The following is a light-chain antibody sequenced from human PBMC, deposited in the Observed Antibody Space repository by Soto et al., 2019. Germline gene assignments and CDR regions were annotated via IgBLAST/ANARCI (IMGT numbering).Light chain of an antibody. CDR1: SSDVGSYNY. Sequence: QSALAQPASVSGSPGQSITISCTGTSSDVGSYNYVSWYQQHPGKAPKLMIYEVSDRPSGISSRFSGSKSGNTASLPISGLQSEDEADYYCSSYTGSSTLFGTGTKATVL. J-gene: IGLJ1*01. CDR3: SSYTGSSTL. CDR2: EVS. V-gene: IGLV2-14*01.